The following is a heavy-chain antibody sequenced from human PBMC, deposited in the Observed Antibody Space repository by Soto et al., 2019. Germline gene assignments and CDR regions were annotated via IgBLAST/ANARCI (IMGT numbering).Heavy chain of an antibody. CDR1: GFTFSSFW. CDR3: TRHGSGDYFLFDP. V-gene: IGHV3-74*01. Sequence: EVQLVESGGGLVQPGGSLRLSCAASGFTFSSFWMHWVPQAPGKGLEWVSRASPDGTSTSYADSVKGRFTISRDNAKNTLFMQMNSLRAEDTAVYYCTRHGSGDYFLFDPWGQGTLVTVSS. J-gene: IGHJ5*02. CDR2: ASPDGTST. D-gene: IGHD4-17*01.